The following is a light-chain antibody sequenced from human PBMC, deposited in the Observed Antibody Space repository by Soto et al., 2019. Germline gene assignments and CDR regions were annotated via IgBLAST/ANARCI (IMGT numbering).Light chain of an antibody. J-gene: IGLJ2*01. Sequence: QSVLTQPPSVSGAPGQRVTISCTGSSSNIGAVFDVHWYQQVPGTAPKLLIYENTKRPSGVPDRFSGSKSGTSASLAITGLQAEDEADYYCQSYDSGLSGYFFGGGTKLTVL. CDR2: ENT. CDR1: SSNIGAVFD. CDR3: QSYDSGLSGYF. V-gene: IGLV1-40*01.